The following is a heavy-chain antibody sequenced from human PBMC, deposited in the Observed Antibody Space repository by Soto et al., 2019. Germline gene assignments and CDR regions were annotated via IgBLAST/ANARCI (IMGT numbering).Heavy chain of an antibody. Sequence: PSETLSLTCTVSGGSISSYYWSWIRQPPGKGLEWIGYIYYSGSTNYNPSLKSRVTISVDTSKNQFSLKLSSVTAADRAVYYCARGYYYGSGSYPIYYYYYMDVWGKGTTVTVSS. CDR2: IYYSGST. CDR1: GGSISSYY. CDR3: ARGYYYGSGSYPIYYYYYMDV. V-gene: IGHV4-59*08. D-gene: IGHD3-10*01. J-gene: IGHJ6*03.